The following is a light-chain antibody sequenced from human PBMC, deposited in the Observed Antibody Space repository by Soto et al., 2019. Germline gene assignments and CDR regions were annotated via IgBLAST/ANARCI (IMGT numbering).Light chain of an antibody. Sequence: EIVLTQSPGTLSLSPGERATLSCRASQSVSSSYLAWYQQKPGQAPRLLMYGTSSRATGFPDRFSGSGSGTDFTLTISRLEPEDFAVYYCQQYGGSPTFGQGTKVDIK. CDR1: QSVSSSY. CDR3: QQYGGSPT. CDR2: GTS. J-gene: IGKJ1*01. V-gene: IGKV3-20*01.